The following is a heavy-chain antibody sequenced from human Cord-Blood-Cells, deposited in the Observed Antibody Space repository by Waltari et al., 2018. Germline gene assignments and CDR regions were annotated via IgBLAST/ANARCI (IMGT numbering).Heavy chain of an antibody. J-gene: IGHJ3*02. D-gene: IGHD3-3*01. Sequence: QVQLQQWGAGLLKPSETLSLTCAVYGGSFSGYYWSWIRQPPGKGLEWIGEINHSGSTNDNPALKSRVTISVDTSKSQFSLKLSSVTAADTAVYYCARRTYYDFWSGYYSRAFDIWGQGTMVTVSS. CDR3: ARRTYYDFWSGYYSRAFDI. CDR2: INHSGST. V-gene: IGHV4-34*01. CDR1: GGSFSGYY.